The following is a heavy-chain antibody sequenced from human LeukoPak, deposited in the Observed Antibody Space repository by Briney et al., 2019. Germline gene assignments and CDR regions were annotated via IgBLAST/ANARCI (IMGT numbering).Heavy chain of an antibody. CDR3: ARAGMTTVTDFDY. J-gene: IGHJ4*02. CDR1: GGSFSGYY. D-gene: IGHD4-17*01. Sequence: SETLSLTCAVYGGSFSGYYWNWIRQSPGKGLEWIGRIYTSGSSNYNPSLKSRVTMSVDTSKNQFSLKLSSVTAADTAVYYCARAGMTTVTDFDYWGQGTLVTVSS. CDR2: IYTSGSS. V-gene: IGHV4-59*10.